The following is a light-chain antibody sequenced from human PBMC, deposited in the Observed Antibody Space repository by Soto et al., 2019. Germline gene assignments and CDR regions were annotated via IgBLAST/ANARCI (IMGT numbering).Light chain of an antibody. CDR2: GAS. V-gene: IGKV3-20*01. CDR3: LPSATPGT. J-gene: IGKJ1*01. CDR1: QSVSNNY. Sequence: QGPRTLSQSRREGATVSCGASQSVSNNYLAWYQQKPGQAPRLLIYGASNRATGIPDRSRCSGSGPDFNFSCSALQPENCAVYNSLPSATPGTIGQGTKVDIK.